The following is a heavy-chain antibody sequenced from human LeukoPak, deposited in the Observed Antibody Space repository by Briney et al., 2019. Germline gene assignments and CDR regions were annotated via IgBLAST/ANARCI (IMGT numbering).Heavy chain of an antibody. CDR3: ARDLQWLVPGY. CDR2: ISSSSSYI. J-gene: IGHJ4*02. Sequence: PGGSLRLSCAASGFTFSSYSMNWVRQAPGKGLEWVSSISSSSSYIYYAVSVKGRFTISRDNAKNSLYLQMNSLRAEDTAVYYCARDLQWLVPGYWGQGTLVTVSS. V-gene: IGHV3-21*01. CDR1: GFTFSSYS. D-gene: IGHD6-19*01.